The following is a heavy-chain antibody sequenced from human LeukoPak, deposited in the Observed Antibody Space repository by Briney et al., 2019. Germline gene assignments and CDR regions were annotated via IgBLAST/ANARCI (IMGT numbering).Heavy chain of an antibody. Sequence: EASVKVSCKASGGTYSSYAISWVRQAPGQGLEWMGGIIPIFGTANYAQKFQGRVTITADESTSTAYMELSSLRSEDTAVYYCAVPPHCSSTSCYYYYFDYWGQGTLVTVSS. D-gene: IGHD2-2*01. CDR1: GGTYSSYA. CDR2: IIPIFGTA. J-gene: IGHJ4*02. V-gene: IGHV1-69*01. CDR3: AVPPHCSSTSCYYYYFDY.